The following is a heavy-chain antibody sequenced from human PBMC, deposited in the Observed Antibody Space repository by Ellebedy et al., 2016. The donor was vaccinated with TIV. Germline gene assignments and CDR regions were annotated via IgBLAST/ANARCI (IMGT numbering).Heavy chain of an antibody. Sequence: MPSETLSLTCSVSNDPIDSYYWTWIRQSPVKGLEWIGYIYHSGATNCNPSLQSRVTLSVDTSKKQFSLNLRSVTAADSAVYYCVALGGRPLDSWGQGTPVTVSS. D-gene: IGHD3-10*01. CDR2: IYHSGAT. CDR1: NDPIDSYY. V-gene: IGHV4-59*01. J-gene: IGHJ4*02. CDR3: VALGGRPLDS.